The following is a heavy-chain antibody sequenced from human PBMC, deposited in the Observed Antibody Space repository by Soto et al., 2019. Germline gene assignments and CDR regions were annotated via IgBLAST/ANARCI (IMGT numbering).Heavy chain of an antibody. CDR1: GGSISSYY. Sequence: SETLCLTYTVSGGSISSYYWSWIRQPAGKGLEWIGRIYTSGSTNYNPSLKSRVTMSVDTSKNQFSLKLSSVTAADTAVYYCARVARPKYDSSGYYYDYWGQGTLVTVSS. CDR3: ARVARPKYDSSGYYYDY. V-gene: IGHV4-4*07. J-gene: IGHJ4*02. D-gene: IGHD3-22*01. CDR2: IYTSGST.